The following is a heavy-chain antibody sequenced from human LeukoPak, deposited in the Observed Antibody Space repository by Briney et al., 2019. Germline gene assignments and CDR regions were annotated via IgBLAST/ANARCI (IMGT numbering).Heavy chain of an antibody. CDR1: GGTFSSYA. CDR2: IIPIFGTA. J-gene: IGHJ4*02. Sequence: ASVKVSCKASGGTFSSYAISWVRQAPGQGLEWMGGIIPIFGTANYAQKFQGRVTITADESTSTAYMELSSLRSEDTAVYYCARVGDDSSGNYPHWGQGTLVTVSS. D-gene: IGHD3-22*01. CDR3: ARVGDDSSGNYPH. V-gene: IGHV1-69*13.